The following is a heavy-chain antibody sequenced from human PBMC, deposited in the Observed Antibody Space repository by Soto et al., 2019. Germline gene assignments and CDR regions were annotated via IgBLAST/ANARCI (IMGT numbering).Heavy chain of an antibody. CDR1: GGSISSGDYY. J-gene: IGHJ4*02. Sequence: SETLSLTCTVSGGSISSGDYYWSWIRQPPGKGLEWIGYIYYSGSTYYNPSLKSRVTISVDTSKNQFSLKLSSVTAADTAVYYCARAQLWLYYFDYWRQGTLVTVSS. CDR2: IYYSGST. D-gene: IGHD5-18*01. CDR3: ARAQLWLYYFDY. V-gene: IGHV4-30-4*01.